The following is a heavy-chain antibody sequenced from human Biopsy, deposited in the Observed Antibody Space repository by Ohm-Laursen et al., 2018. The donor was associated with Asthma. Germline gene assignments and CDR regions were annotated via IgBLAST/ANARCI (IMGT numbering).Heavy chain of an antibody. J-gene: IGHJ5*02. Sequence: SETLSLTCTVSGGSINIGDYYWSWIRQHPVKGLEWIGYIYYSGSPYYNPSLKSRVSISLDTSKNQFSLSLTSVTAADTAVYYCARTTYGDDGFDPWGQGTLVTVSS. V-gene: IGHV4-31*03. CDR2: IYYSGSP. CDR1: GGSINIGDYY. D-gene: IGHD4-17*01. CDR3: ARTTYGDDGFDP.